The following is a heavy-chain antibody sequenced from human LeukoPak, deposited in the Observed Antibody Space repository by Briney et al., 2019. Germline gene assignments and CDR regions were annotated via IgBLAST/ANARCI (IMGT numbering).Heavy chain of an antibody. J-gene: IGHJ4*02. CDR2: IYPGDSDT. D-gene: IGHD5-12*01. CDR1: GYSFTSYW. V-gene: IGHV5-51*01. Sequence: GESLKISCKGSGYSFTSYWIGWVRQMPGKGLEWMGIIYPGDSDTKYSPSFQGQVTISADKSISTAYMELSRLRSDDTAVYYCARVGDSGYETDPFDYWGQGTLVTVSS. CDR3: ARVGDSGYETDPFDY.